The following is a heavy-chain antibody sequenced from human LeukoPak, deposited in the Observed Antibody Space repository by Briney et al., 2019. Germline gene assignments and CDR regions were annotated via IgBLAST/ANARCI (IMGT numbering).Heavy chain of an antibody. Sequence: GGSLRLSCAASGFTFDDYAMHWVRQAPGKGLEWVSGISWNSGSIGYADSVKGRFTISRDNAKNSLYLRMNSLRAGDTAVYYCAELGITMIGGVWGKGTTVTISS. D-gene: IGHD3-10*02. V-gene: IGHV3-9*01. CDR1: GFTFDDYA. CDR3: AELGITMIGGV. J-gene: IGHJ6*04. CDR2: ISWNSGSI.